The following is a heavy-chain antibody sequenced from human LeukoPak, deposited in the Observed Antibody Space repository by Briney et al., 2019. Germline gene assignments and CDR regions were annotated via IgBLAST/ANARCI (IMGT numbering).Heavy chain of an antibody. V-gene: IGHV4-59*01. J-gene: IGHJ3*02. Sequence: SETLSLTCTVTGGSISSYYWSWIRQPPGKGLEGIGYIYYSGSTNYNPSLKSRVTISVDTSKNQFSLKLSSVTAADTAVYYCAVGATTIGAFDIWGQGTMVTVSS. D-gene: IGHD1-26*01. CDR1: GGSISSYY. CDR3: AVGATTIGAFDI. CDR2: IYYSGST.